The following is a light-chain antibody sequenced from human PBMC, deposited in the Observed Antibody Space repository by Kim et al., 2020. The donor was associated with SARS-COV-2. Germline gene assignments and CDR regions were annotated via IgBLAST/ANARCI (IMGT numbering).Light chain of an antibody. CDR1: SLRRYY. J-gene: IGLJ1*01. V-gene: IGLV3-19*01. CDR3: NSRDSSGNSYV. Sequence: ALGQTVRITCQGDSLRRYYASWYQQKPGQAPVFVIYGKSNRPSGIPDRFSGSSSGNTASMTIAGAQAEDEADYYCNSRDSSGNSYVFGNGTKVTVL. CDR2: GKS.